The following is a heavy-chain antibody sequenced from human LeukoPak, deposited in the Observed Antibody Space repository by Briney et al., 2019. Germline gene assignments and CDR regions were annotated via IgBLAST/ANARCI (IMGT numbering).Heavy chain of an antibody. V-gene: IGHV3-23*01. CDR2: ISGSGGST. J-gene: IGHJ4*02. CDR1: GYSIISDY. D-gene: IGHD6-13*01. CDR3: AKTSRGYGSSSIFDY. Sequence: ETLSLTCIVSGYSIISDYFWGWVRQPPGKGLEWVSAISGSGGSTYYADSVKGRFTITRDNSNNTLYKQMNSLRAEDTAVYYGAKTSRGYGSSSIFDYWGQGTLVTVSS.